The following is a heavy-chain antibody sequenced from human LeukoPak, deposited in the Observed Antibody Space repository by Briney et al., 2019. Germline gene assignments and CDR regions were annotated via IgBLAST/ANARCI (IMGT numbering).Heavy chain of an antibody. CDR3: ARDQLYCGGPTCYRTGDDS. CDR2: IYSGGST. Sequence: GGSLRLSCAASGFTVSSNYMSWVRQAPGKGLEWVSFIYSGGSTYYADSVKGRFTFSRDNSKNTLYLQMNSLRAEDTAVYYCARDQLYCGGPTCYRTGDDSWGQGTLVTVSS. J-gene: IGHJ4*02. CDR1: GFTVSSNY. V-gene: IGHV3-53*01. D-gene: IGHD2-2*02.